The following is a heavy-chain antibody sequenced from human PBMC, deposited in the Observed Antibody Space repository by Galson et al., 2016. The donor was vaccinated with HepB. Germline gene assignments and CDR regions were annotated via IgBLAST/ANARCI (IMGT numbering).Heavy chain of an antibody. J-gene: IGHJ5*02. Sequence: SLRLSCAASGFAFGSHWMYWVRQVPGKGLVWVSRINSDGTISNYADSVKGRFTISRDNAKNTLYLQMNSLRVEDAAVYYCGRDHSVVLTTAYNWFDPWGRGTLVTVSS. CDR3: GRDHSVVLTTAYNWFDP. D-gene: IGHD4-23*01. CDR1: GFAFGSHW. V-gene: IGHV3-74*01. CDR2: INSDGTIS.